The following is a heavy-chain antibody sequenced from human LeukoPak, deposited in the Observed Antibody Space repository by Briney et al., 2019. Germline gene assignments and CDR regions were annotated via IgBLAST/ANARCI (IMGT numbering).Heavy chain of an antibody. CDR2: ISGSSTYI. CDR1: GFTFSTYT. CDR3: ARSSYGDYLSYAFDI. V-gene: IGHV3-21*01. J-gene: IGHJ3*02. D-gene: IGHD4-17*01. Sequence: PGGSLRLSCAASGFTFSTYTMNWVRQAPGKGLEWVSSISGSSTYIYYADSVNGRFTISRDNAKNSLYLQMNSLRAEDTAVYYCARSSYGDYLSYAFDIWGQGTMVTVSS.